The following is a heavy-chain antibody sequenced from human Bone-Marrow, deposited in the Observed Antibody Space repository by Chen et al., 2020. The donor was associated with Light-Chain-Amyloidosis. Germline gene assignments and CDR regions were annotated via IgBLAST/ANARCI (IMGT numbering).Heavy chain of an antibody. CDR3: ARGRGYSQDFDY. CDR2: TYYSGST. CDR1: GGSVSRGSYY. D-gene: IGHD5-12*01. Sequence: VQLQESGPGLVKPSEPLSFTCTVSGGSVSRGSYYWSWIRPPPGKGLGWIGYTYYSGSTNYNPSLMRRVTISVDTSKNQFALKLSSVTAAYTAVYYCARGRGYSQDFDYWGQGTLVTVSS. V-gene: IGHV4-61*01. J-gene: IGHJ4*02.